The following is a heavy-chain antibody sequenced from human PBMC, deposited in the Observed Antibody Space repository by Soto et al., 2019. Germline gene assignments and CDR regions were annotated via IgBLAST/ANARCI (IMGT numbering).Heavy chain of an antibody. CDR3: AREWGSVTTSPDWYFDL. J-gene: IGHJ2*01. V-gene: IGHV3-53*04. CDR2: IYSGGST. Sequence: GGSLRLSCAASGFTVSSNYMSWVRQAPGKGLEWVSVIYSGGSTYYADSVKGRFTISRHNSKNTLYLQMNSLRAEDTAVYYCAREWGSVTTSPDWYFDLWGRGTLVTVSS. CDR1: GFTVSSNY. D-gene: IGHD4-17*01.